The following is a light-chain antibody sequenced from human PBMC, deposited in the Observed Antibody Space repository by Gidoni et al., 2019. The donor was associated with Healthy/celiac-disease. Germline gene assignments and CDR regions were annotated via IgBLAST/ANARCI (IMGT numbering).Light chain of an antibody. CDR3: SSYTSSSTQV. CDR2: DVS. V-gene: IGLV2-14*01. J-gene: IGLJ1*01. Sequence: SALTQPASVSGSPGQSITISCPGTSSDVGGYNHVSWYQQHPGKAPKLMIYDVSNRPSGVSNRFSGSKSGNTASLTISGLQAEDEADYYCSSYTSSSTQVFGTGTKVTVL. CDR1: SSDVGGYNH.